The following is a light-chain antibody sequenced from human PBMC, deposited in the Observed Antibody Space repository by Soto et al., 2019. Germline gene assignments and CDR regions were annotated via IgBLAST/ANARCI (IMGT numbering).Light chain of an antibody. J-gene: IGLJ1*01. CDR2: DVS. V-gene: IGLV2-14*01. Sequence: QSVLTQPASVSGSPGQSITISCTGTSSVVGGYNYVSWYQQHPGKAPKLMIYDVSNRPSGVSNRFSGSKSGNTASLTISELQAEDEADYYCSSYTSSSSYVFGTGTKVTVL. CDR3: SSYTSSSSYV. CDR1: SSVVGGYNY.